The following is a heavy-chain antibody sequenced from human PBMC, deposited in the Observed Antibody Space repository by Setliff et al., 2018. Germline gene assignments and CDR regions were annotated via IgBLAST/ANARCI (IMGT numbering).Heavy chain of an antibody. Sequence: SETLSLTCAVYGGSFSGYYWSWIRQPPGKGLEWIGEINHSGSTNYNPSLKSRVTISVDTSKNQFSLKLSSVTAADTAVYYCARKSRDIVVVPAAVIYYYYYYMDVWGKGTTVTVSS. J-gene: IGHJ6*03. CDR1: GGSFSGYY. D-gene: IGHD2-2*01. V-gene: IGHV4-34*01. CDR3: ARKSRDIVVVPAAVIYYYYYYMDV. CDR2: INHSGST.